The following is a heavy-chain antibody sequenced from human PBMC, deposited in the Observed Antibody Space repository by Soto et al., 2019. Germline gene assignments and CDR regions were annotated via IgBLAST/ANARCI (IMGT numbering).Heavy chain of an antibody. J-gene: IGHJ5*02. V-gene: IGHV1-69*13. CDR2: IIPIFGTA. Sequence: ASVKVSCKASGGTFSSYAISWVRQAPGQGLEWMGGIIPIFGTANYAQKFQGRVTITADESTSTAYMELSSLRSEDTAVYYCARDYGLEQWLVLNWFDPWGQGTLVTVSS. CDR3: ARDYGLEQWLVLNWFDP. D-gene: IGHD6-19*01. CDR1: GGTFSSYA.